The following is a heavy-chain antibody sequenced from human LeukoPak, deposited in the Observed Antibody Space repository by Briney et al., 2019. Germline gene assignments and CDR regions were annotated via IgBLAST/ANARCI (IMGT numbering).Heavy chain of an antibody. V-gene: IGHV3-30*03. CDR2: ISYDGSYK. CDR1: EFTFSTYG. CDR3: TRGGGYSYGQIDY. J-gene: IGHJ4*02. D-gene: IGHD5-18*01. Sequence: PGGSLRLSCAASEFTFSTYGMHWVRQAPGKGLEWVAVISYDGSYKFYADSVKGRFTISRDNSKSTLYLQMNSLRAEDTAVYYCTRGGGYSYGQIDYWGQGTLVTVSS.